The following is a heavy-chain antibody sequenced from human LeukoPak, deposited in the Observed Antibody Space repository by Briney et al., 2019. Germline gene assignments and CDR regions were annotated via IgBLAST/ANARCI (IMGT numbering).Heavy chain of an antibody. CDR2: IYPGDSDT. V-gene: IGHV5-51*01. J-gene: IGHJ3*02. CDR3: ARPGLGWLFGAFDI. CDR1: GYSFTSYW. D-gene: IGHD3-3*01. Sequence: GESLKISSKGSGYSFTSYWIGWVRRLPGKGLEWMGVIYPGDSDTRYSPSFQGQVTISADKSISTAYLQWSSLKASDTAMYYCARPGLGWLFGAFDIWGQGTMVTVSS.